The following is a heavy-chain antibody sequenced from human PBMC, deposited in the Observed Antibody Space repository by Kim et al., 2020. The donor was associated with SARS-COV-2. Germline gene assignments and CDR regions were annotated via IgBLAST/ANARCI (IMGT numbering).Heavy chain of an antibody. CDR3: ARGSLMATRFPYSWFDP. Sequence: SVKVSCKASGGTFSSYAISWVRQAPGQGLEWMGGIIPIFGTANYAQKFQGRVTITADESTSTAYMELSSLRSEDTAVYYCARGSLMATRFPYSWFDPWGQGTLVTVSS. CDR2: IIPIFGTA. J-gene: IGHJ5*02. CDR1: GGTFSSYA. D-gene: IGHD2-8*01. V-gene: IGHV1-69*13.